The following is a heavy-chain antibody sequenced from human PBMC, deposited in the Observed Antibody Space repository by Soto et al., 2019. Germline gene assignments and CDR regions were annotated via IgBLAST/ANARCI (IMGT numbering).Heavy chain of an antibody. CDR3: AEGSLYYYGSGSYYKRNGGWFDP. CDR1: GGSFSGYY. CDR2: INHSGST. Sequence: SETLSLTCAVYGGSFSGYYWSWVRQPQGKGLEWIGEINHSGSTNYNPSLKSRVTISVDTSKNQFSLKLSSVTAADTAVYYCAEGSLYYYGSGSYYKRNGGWFDPWGQGTLGTVSS. D-gene: IGHD3-10*01. J-gene: IGHJ5*02. V-gene: IGHV4-34*01.